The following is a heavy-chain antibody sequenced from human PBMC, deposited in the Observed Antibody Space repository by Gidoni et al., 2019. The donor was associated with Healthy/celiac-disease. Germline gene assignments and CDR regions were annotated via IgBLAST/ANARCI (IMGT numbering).Heavy chain of an antibody. Sequence: VQLLESGGGLVQPGVCVSLSCAASGCNFSSYAMSWVRQAPGKGLEWVSAISGSGGSTYYADSVKGRFTISRDNSKNTLYLQMNSLRAEDTAVYDCAKASDYDSYYFDYWGQGTWSPSPQ. J-gene: IGHJ4*02. CDR2: ISGSGGST. D-gene: IGHD3-22*01. CDR3: AKASDYDSYYFDY. V-gene: IGHV3-23*01. CDR1: GCNFSSYA.